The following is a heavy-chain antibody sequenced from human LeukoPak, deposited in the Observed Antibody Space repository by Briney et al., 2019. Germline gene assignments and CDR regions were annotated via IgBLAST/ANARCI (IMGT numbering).Heavy chain of an antibody. D-gene: IGHD6-13*01. CDR1: GFTFSTYS. J-gene: IGHJ5*02. CDR3: ARGGIAAAALFDP. Sequence: GGSLRLSCAASGFTFSTYSMNWVRQAPGKGLEWLSYISSTTSTIYYADSVKGRFTISRDNAKNALYLQLNSLRAEDTAVYYCARGGIAAAALFDPWGQGTLVTVSS. CDR2: ISSTTSTI. V-gene: IGHV3-48*04.